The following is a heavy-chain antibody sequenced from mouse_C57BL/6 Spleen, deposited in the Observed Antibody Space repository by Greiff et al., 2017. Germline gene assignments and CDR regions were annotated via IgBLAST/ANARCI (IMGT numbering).Heavy chain of an antibody. V-gene: IGHV1-54*01. Sequence: QVQLKESGAELVRPGTSVKVSCKASGYAFTNYLIEWVKQRPGQGLEWIGVINPGSGGTNYNEKFKGKATLTADNSSSTAYMQLSSLTSEDSAVYSCARRDWDGAYWGQGTLVTVSA. CDR3: ARRDWDGAY. CDR1: GYAFTNYL. D-gene: IGHD4-1*01. J-gene: IGHJ3*01. CDR2: INPGSGGT.